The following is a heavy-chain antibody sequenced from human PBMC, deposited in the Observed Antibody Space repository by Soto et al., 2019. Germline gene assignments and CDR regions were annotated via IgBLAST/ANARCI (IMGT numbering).Heavy chain of an antibody. V-gene: IGHV3-7*05. CDR3: GRTVRSSSSSS. D-gene: IGHD6-6*01. Sequence: GGSLRLSCAASGFTFSNYWMSWDRQAPGKGLEWVANIKQDGSEKYYVDSVKGRFTISRDNAKNSLYLQMNSLRAEDTAVYYCGRTVRSSSSSSWGQGTLVTVSS. J-gene: IGHJ5*02. CDR1: GFTFSNYW. CDR2: IKQDGSEK.